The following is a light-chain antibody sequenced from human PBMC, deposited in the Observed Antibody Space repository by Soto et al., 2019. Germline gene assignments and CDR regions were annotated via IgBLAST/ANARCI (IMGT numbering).Light chain of an antibody. CDR1: QSVSSN. J-gene: IGKJ1*01. CDR3: QQYNNWPPEWT. Sequence: EIVMTQSPATLSVSPGERATLSCRASQSVSSNLAWYQQKPGQAPRLLIYGASTRATGIPARFSGSGSGTEFTLTISSLQSEDFAVYYCQQYNNWPPEWTFVQGTKVEIK. V-gene: IGKV3-15*01. CDR2: GAS.